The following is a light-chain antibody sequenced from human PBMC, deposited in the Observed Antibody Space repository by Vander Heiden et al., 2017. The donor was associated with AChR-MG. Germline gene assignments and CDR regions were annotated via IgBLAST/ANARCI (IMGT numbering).Light chain of an antibody. CDR2: DGS. Sequence: SVLTPPASVSGSPGQSIPISFTGTSSDVGGYHFVYWSQPHPGKSPKLIMSDGSNRPSDISERFSGSKSDNTASLTISGLQAEDEADYYCSSYTTSSLWVFGGGTKLTVL. CDR1: SSDVGGYHF. J-gene: IGLJ3*02. CDR3: SSYTTSSLWV. V-gene: IGLV2-14*03.